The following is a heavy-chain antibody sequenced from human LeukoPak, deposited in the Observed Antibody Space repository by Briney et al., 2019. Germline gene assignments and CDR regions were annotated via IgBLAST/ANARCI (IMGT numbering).Heavy chain of an antibody. CDR2: IIPIFGTA. Sequence: GASVKVSFKASGGTFISYAISWVRQAPGQGLEWMGGIIPIFGTANYAQKFQGRVTITTDESTSTAYIELSSLRSEDTAVYYCGRAAYDSSGYYWYYFDYWGQGTLVTVSS. CDR1: GGTFISYA. V-gene: IGHV1-69*05. D-gene: IGHD3-22*01. CDR3: GRAAYDSSGYYWYYFDY. J-gene: IGHJ4*02.